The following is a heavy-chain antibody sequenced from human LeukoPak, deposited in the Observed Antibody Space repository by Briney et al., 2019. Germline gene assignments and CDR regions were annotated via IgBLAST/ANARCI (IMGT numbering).Heavy chain of an antibody. CDR2: INAGNGNT. Sequence: ASVKVSCKASGYTFTSYAMHWVRQAPGQRLEWMGWINAGNGNTKYSQKFQGRVTITRDTSASTAYMELSSLRSEDTAVYYCARDLDSSDLTGYWGQGTLVTVSS. V-gene: IGHV1-3*01. D-gene: IGHD6-19*01. CDR1: GYTFTSYA. J-gene: IGHJ4*02. CDR3: ARDLDSSDLTGY.